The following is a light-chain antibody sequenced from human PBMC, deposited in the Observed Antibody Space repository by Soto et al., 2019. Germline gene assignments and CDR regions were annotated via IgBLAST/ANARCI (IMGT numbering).Light chain of an antibody. Sequence: EIVLTQSPGTLSLSPGKRATLSCRASQSISSSYLAWYQQRPGQAPRLLIYGASSRATGIPDRFSGSGSGTEFTLTSSGLEPEDFGVYYCQQYGVSITLGRGTRLEIK. CDR2: GAS. CDR3: QQYGVSIT. V-gene: IGKV3-20*01. CDR1: QSISSSY. J-gene: IGKJ5*01.